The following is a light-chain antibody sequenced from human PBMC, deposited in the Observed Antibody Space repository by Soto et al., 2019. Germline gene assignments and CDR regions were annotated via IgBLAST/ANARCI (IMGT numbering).Light chain of an antibody. CDR2: EVT. V-gene: IGLV2-8*01. CDR3: SAYAGSNAFV. CDR1: SSDVGDNY. Sequence: QAVVAQPPSASGSPGPSVTISCTGTSSDVGDNYVSWYQQHLGKAPKLIIYEVTLRPSGVPDRFSGSKSGNTASLTVSGLQADDEADYYCSAYAGSNAFVFGTGTKLTV. J-gene: IGLJ1*01.